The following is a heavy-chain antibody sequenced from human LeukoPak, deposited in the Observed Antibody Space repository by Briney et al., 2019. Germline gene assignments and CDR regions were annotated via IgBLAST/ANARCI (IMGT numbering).Heavy chain of an antibody. Sequence: ASVKVSCKASGYTFTSYGISWVRQAPGQGLEWMGWISAYNGNTNYAQKLQGRVTMTTDTSTSTAYMELRSLRSDDTAVYYCARDLAVLRYFDWYDLFDYWGQGTLVTVSP. D-gene: IGHD3-9*01. J-gene: IGHJ4*02. V-gene: IGHV1-18*01. CDR3: ARDLAVLRYFDWYDLFDY. CDR2: ISAYNGNT. CDR1: GYTFTSYG.